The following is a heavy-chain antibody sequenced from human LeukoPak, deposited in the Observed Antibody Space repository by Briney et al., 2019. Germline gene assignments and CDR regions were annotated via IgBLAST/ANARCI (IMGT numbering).Heavy chain of an antibody. CDR1: GYTFTGYY. V-gene: IGHV1-2*02. CDR2: INPNSGGT. D-gene: IGHD2-2*01. J-gene: IGHJ4*02. Sequence: ASVKVSCKASGYTFTGYYMHWVRQAPGQGLEWMGWINPNSGGTNYAQKFQGRATMTRDTSISTAYMELSRLRSDDTAVYYCARVVRYCSSTSCYGQRYYFDYWGQGTLVTVSS. CDR3: ARVVRYCSSTSCYGQRYYFDY.